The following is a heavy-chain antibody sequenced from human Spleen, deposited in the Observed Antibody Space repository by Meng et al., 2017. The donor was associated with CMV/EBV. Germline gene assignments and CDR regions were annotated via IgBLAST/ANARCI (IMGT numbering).Heavy chain of an antibody. D-gene: IGHD2-2*01. CDR3: ARGDIGCCSSTSCYCDAGY. J-gene: IGHJ4*02. CDR2: ISSSSSYI. CDR1: GFTFSSYS. Sequence: GESLKISCAASGFTFSSYSMNWVRQAPGKGLEWVSSISSSSSYIYYADSVKGRFTISRDNAKNSLYLQMNSLRAEDTAVYYCARGDIGCCSSTSCYCDAGYWGQGTLVTVSS. V-gene: IGHV3-21*01.